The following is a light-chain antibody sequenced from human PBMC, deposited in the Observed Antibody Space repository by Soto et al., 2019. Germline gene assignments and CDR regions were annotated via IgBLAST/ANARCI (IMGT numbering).Light chain of an antibody. V-gene: IGKV1-5*03. CDR1: QSISVW. Sequence: DIQMTQSPSTLSASVGDRVTITCRASQSISVWLAWYQQKPGKAPKLLIYKASTLKSGVPSRFSGSGSGTEFTLTISSLQPDDFATYYCQQYNSYSALTFGGGTKVDIK. J-gene: IGKJ4*01. CDR2: KAS. CDR3: QQYNSYSALT.